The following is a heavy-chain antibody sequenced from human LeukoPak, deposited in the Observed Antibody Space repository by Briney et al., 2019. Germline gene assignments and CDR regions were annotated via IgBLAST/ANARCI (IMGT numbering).Heavy chain of an antibody. D-gene: IGHD3-3*01. V-gene: IGHV4-4*07. CDR2: IYTSGST. Sequence: PSETLSLTCTVSGGSISSYYWSWIRQPAGKGLEWIGRIYTSGSTNYNPSLKSRVTMSVDTSKNQFSLKLSSVTAADTAVYYCARHGRRFLEWLEPHWGQGTLVTVSS. CDR1: GGSISSYY. CDR3: ARHGRRFLEWLEPH. J-gene: IGHJ4*02.